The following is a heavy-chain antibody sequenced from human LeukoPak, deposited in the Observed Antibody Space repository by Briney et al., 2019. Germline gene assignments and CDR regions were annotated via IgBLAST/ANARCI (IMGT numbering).Heavy chain of an antibody. D-gene: IGHD3-3*01. V-gene: IGHV3-30*18. CDR1: GFTFSTYW. CDR2: ISYDGSNK. J-gene: IGHJ6*02. Sequence: GGSLRLSCSASGFTFSTYWMHWVRQAPGKGLEWVAVISYDGSNKYYADSVKGRFTISRDNSKNTLYLQMNSLRAEDTAVYYCANVLLEWFKFPSYLRGTGKQNYGMDVWGQGTTVTVSS. CDR3: ANVLLEWFKFPSYLRGTGKQNYGMDV.